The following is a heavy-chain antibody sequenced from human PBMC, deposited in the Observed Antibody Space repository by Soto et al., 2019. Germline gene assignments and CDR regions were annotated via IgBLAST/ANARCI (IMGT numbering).Heavy chain of an antibody. CDR2: ISSSSSYI. Sequence: LRLSCAASGFTFSSYSMNWVRQAPGKGLEWVSSISSSSSYIYYADSVKGRFTISRDNAKNSLYLQMNSLRAEDTAVYYCARPSGIAAAGDLDYWGQGTLVTVSS. V-gene: IGHV3-21*01. CDR3: ARPSGIAAAGDLDY. CDR1: GFTFSSYS. J-gene: IGHJ4*02. D-gene: IGHD6-13*01.